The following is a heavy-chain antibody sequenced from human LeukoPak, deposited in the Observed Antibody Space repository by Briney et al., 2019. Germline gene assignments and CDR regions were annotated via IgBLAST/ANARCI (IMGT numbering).Heavy chain of an antibody. CDR2: IYYSGST. J-gene: IGHJ4*02. D-gene: IGHD5-24*01. CDR3: ATGRDPYKTGH. Sequence: SETLSLTCTVSGGSISSYYWSWIRQPPGKGLEWIGYIYYSGSTNYNPSPKSRVTISVDTSKSQFSLKLSSLAAADTAVYYCATGRDPYKTGHWGQGTLVTVSS. CDR1: GGSISSYY. V-gene: IGHV4-59*01.